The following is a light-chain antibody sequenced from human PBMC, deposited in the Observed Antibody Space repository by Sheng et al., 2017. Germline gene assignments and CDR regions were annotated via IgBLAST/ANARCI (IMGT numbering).Light chain of an antibody. CDR1: QSISSY. Sequence: DIQMTQSPSSLSASVGDRVTITCRASQSISSYLNWYQQKPGKAPKLLIYAASSLQSGVPSRFSGSGSGTDFTLTISSLQPEDFATYYCQQSYTYPPTWT. V-gene: IGKV1-39*01. CDR2: AAS. CDR3: QQSYTYPPTWT. J-gene: IGKJ1*01.